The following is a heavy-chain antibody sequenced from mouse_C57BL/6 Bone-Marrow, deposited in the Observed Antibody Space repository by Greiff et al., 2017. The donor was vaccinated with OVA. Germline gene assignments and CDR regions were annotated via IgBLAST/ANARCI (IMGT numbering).Heavy chain of an antibody. V-gene: IGHV1-81*01. CDR2: IYPRSGNT. Sequence: QVQLKQSGAELARPGASVKLSCKASGYTFTSYGISWVKQRTGQGLEWIGEIYPRSGNTYYNEKFKGKATLTADKSSSTAYMELRSLTSEDSAVYFCACFCYGSSYEDYWGQGTTLTVSS. CDR3: ACFCYGSSYEDY. D-gene: IGHD1-1*01. CDR1: GYTFTSYG. J-gene: IGHJ2*01.